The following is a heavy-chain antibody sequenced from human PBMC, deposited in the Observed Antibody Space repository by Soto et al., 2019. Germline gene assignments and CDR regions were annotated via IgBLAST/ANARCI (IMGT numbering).Heavy chain of an antibody. CDR3: ARTAPYYYDSRGVPWGAPQYNWFDP. Sequence: PGGSLRLSCAASGFTFSSYWMSWVRQAPGKGLEWVANIKQDGSEKYYVDSVKGRFTISRDNAKNSLYLQMNSLRAEDTAVYYWARTAPYYYDSRGVPWGAPQYNWFDPWGQGTLVTVPS. CDR1: GFTFSSYW. CDR2: IKQDGSEK. D-gene: IGHD3-22*01. J-gene: IGHJ5*02. V-gene: IGHV3-7*05.